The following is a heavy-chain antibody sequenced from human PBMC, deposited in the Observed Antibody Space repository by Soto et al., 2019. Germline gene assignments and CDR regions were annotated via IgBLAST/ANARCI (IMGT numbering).Heavy chain of an antibody. Sequence: QVQLQESGPGLVKPSETLSLTCTVSGGSISSYYWSWIRQPPGKGLECIGYIFYSGSTNYNPSLRSRVTRSVDTSKNQFSLKLSSVTAADTAVYYCARAYGLGAFDIWGQGTMVTVSS. V-gene: IGHV4-59*08. CDR1: GGSISSYY. CDR3: ARAYGLGAFDI. CDR2: IFYSGST. J-gene: IGHJ3*02. D-gene: IGHD3-10*01.